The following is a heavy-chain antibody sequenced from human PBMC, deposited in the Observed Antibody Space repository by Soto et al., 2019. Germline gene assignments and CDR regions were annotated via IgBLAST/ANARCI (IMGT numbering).Heavy chain of an antibody. CDR3: AGHLTSSCLCDY. CDR1: GDSISNYY. J-gene: IGHJ4*02. CDR2: IYYGGIT. D-gene: IGHD6-13*01. Sequence: SETLSLTCTVSGDSISNYYWSWIRQPPGKGLEWIGYIYYGGITNYNPSLKSRVAISADTSKNQFSLDLTSVTAADTAVYYCAGHLTSSCLCDYWGQGTLVTVSS. V-gene: IGHV4-59*08.